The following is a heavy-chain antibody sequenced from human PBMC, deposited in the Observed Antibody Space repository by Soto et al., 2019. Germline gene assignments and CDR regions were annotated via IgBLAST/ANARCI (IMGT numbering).Heavy chain of an antibody. CDR2: IYYSGST. J-gene: IGHJ6*02. V-gene: IGHV4-31*03. CDR3: ARDKVVPAPDYYYYGMDV. D-gene: IGHD2-2*01. CDR1: GGSISSGGYY. Sequence: SETLSLTCTVSGGSISSGGYYWSWIRQHPGKGLEWIGYIYYSGSTYYNPSLKSRVTISVDTSKNQFSLKLSSVTAADTAVYYCARDKVVPAPDYYYYGMDVWGQGTTVTVSS.